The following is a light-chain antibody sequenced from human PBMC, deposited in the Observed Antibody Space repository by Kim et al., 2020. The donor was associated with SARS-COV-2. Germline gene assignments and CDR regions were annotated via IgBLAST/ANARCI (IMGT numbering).Light chain of an antibody. CDR2: SDS. CDR1: NIGSKS. J-gene: IGLJ3*02. V-gene: IGLV3-21*04. Sequence: APGKAARITCGGNNIGSKSVHWCQQKPGQDPVLVIYSDSDRPSGIPERFSGSNSANTATLTISRVEAGDEADYYCQVWDSDSDHWVFGGGTKLTVL. CDR3: QVWDSDSDHWV.